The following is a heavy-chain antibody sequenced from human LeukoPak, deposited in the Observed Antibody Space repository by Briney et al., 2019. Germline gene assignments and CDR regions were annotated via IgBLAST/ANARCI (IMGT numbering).Heavy chain of an antibody. Sequence: GGSLRLSCAASGFTFSGHAMSWVRQAPGKGLEWVSAIIGSGGTTYYAASVKGRLTISRDNSKNTLYLQMNSLRAEDTAVYYCAKVTGGDMITYGGLDYWGQGTLVTVSS. CDR2: IIGSGGTT. J-gene: IGHJ4*02. CDR1: GFTFSGHA. CDR3: AKVTGGDMITYGGLDY. D-gene: IGHD3-16*01. V-gene: IGHV3-23*01.